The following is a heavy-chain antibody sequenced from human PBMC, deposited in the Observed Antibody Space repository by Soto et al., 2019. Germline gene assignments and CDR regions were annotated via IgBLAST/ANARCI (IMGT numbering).Heavy chain of an antibody. CDR3: VKDGSPVAGTFLDD. D-gene: IGHD6-19*01. V-gene: IGHV3-23*01. Sequence: EVQLLESGGGLVQPGGSLRLSCAASGFTFRTYAMNWVRQAPGKGLEWVSAISGSGGRTDYADSVKGHFTISRDNSKKTLYMQMNSLRAEDTAVEYCVKDGSPVAGTFLDDWGQGTLVNVSS. CDR1: GFTFRTYA. J-gene: IGHJ4*02. CDR2: ISGSGGRT.